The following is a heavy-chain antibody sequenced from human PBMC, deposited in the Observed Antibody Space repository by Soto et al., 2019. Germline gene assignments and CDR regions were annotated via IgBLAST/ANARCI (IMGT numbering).Heavy chain of an antibody. V-gene: IGHV3-33*01. Sequence: PGGSLRLSCAASGFTFSSYGMHWVRQAPGKGLEWVAVIWYDGSNKYYADSVKGRFTISRDNSKNTLYLQMNSLRAEDTAVYYCARELLQSNYYYYYGMDVWGQGTTVTVSS. D-gene: IGHD4-4*01. J-gene: IGHJ6*02. CDR3: ARELLQSNYYYYYGMDV. CDR2: IWYDGSNK. CDR1: GFTFSSYG.